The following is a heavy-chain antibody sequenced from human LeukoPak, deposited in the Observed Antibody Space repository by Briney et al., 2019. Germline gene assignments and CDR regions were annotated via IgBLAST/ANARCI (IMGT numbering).Heavy chain of an antibody. D-gene: IGHD1-26*01. CDR2: IYYSGNT. CDR1: GDSISTSNSY. CDR3: ASQDLSGSYLS. J-gene: IGHJ5*02. V-gene: IGHV4-39*01. Sequence: PSETLSLTCTVSGDSISTSNSYWGWIRQPPGKGLEWIGSIYYSGNTYYNASLKSRVTVSVDTSKNQFSLKFTSVTAADTAVYYCASQDLSGSYLSWGQGTLVTVSS.